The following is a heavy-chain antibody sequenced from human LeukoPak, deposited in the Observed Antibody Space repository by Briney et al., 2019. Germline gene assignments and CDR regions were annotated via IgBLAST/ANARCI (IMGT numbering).Heavy chain of an antibody. V-gene: IGHV3-7*01. J-gene: IGHJ4*01. CDR3: ASGQKLAF. CDR1: GFTFSSYW. Sequence: GGSLRLSCVASGFTFSSYWMSWVRQAPGKGLEWVANIKQDGSDKYYVDSVKGRFTISRDNAKNSLYLQMNSLRAEDTAVYYCASGQKLAFWGQGTLVTVSS. D-gene: IGHD6-13*01. CDR2: IKQDGSDK.